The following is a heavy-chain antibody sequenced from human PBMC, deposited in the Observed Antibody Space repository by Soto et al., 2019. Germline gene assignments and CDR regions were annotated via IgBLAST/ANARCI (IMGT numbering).Heavy chain of an antibody. D-gene: IGHD1-1*01. CDR1: GFIFSSYS. CDR3: ARVSGTLERYSDLDY. J-gene: IGHJ4*02. V-gene: IGHV3-21*06. Sequence: EVQLVESGGGLVKPGGSLRLSCAASGFIFSSYSMNWVRQAPGKGLEWVSSISPRSDYIYFADSMRGRFTISRDNAQNSLYLHMKNLTAEDTAVYHCARVSGTLERYSDLDYWGQGTLVTVSS. CDR2: ISPRSDYI.